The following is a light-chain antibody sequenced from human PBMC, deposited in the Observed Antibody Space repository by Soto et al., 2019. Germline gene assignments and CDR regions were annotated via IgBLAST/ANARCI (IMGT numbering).Light chain of an antibody. J-gene: IGLJ1*01. V-gene: IGLV1-44*01. CDR2: SNS. Sequence: VLTQTPSVSGTPGQRVTISCSGSSSNVGGNTVTWYQQLPGTAPKLLIYSNSLRPSGVPDRISGSKSGTSASLAISGLQSEDEADYHCSSWDDTLNGYVFGTGTKVTVL. CDR3: SSWDDTLNGYV. CDR1: SSNVGGNT.